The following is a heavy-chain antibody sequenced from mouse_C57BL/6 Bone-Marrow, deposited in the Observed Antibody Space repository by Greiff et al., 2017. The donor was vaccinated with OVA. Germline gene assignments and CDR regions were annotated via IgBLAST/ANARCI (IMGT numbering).Heavy chain of an antibody. D-gene: IGHD1-1*01. CDR1: GYTFTTYP. CDR3: VRNNFFLRSSMDD. Sequence: QVHVKQSGAELVKPGASVKMSCKASGYTFTTYPIEWMKQNHGKSLEWIGNFHPYNDDTKYNEKFKGKAKLTVETSSSTVYLELSRLTSADSAVYDCVRNNFFLRSSMDDWGQGTLVTVSA. V-gene: IGHV1-47*01. CDR2: FHPYNDDT. J-gene: IGHJ3*01.